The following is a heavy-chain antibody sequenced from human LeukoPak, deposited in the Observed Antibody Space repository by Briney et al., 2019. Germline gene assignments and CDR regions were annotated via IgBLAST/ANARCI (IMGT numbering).Heavy chain of an antibody. J-gene: IGHJ3*02. D-gene: IGHD1-26*01. CDR2: ISWNSGSI. CDR1: GFTFDDYA. V-gene: IGHV3-9*01. Sequence: PGRSLRLSCAASGFTFDDYAMHWVRQAPGKGLEWVSGISWNSGSIGYADSVKGRFTISRDNAKNSLYLQMNSLRGEDTALYYCARKRYSGSDDAFDIWGQGTMVTVSS. CDR3: ARKRYSGSDDAFDI.